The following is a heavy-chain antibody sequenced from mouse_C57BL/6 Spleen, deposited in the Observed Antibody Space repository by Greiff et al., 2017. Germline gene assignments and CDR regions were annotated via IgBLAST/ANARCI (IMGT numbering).Heavy chain of an antibody. V-gene: IGHV6-6*01. J-gene: IGHJ2*01. CDR2: IRNKANNHAT. CDR1: GFTFSDAW. Sequence: EVKLMASGGGLVQPGGSMKLSCAASGFTFSDAWMDWVRQSPEKGLEWVAEIRNKANNHATYYAESVKGRFTISRDDSKSSVYLQMNSLRAEDTGIYYCTSGGLLQEGFDYWGQGTTLTVSS. D-gene: IGHD1-1*02. CDR3: TSGGLLQEGFDY.